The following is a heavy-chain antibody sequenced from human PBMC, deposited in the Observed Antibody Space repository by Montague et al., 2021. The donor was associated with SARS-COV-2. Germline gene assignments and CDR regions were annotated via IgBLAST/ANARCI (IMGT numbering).Heavy chain of an antibody. CDR1: GGSFSTYY. Sequence: SETLSLTCTVSGGSFSTYYWTWIRQPPTKGLEWIGNVFLSGNINRNPSLKSRVSMSVDTSKNQFLLVVNSVTPADTAVYYCGRAQPQAIEFWGQGTLVTVSS. V-gene: IGHV4-59*01. CDR3: GRAQPQAIEF. CDR2: VFLSGNI. J-gene: IGHJ4*02.